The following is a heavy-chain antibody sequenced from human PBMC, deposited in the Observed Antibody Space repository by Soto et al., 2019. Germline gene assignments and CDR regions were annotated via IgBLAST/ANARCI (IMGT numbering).Heavy chain of an antibody. D-gene: IGHD3-3*01. V-gene: IGHV1-3*04. CDR1: GYNFTTYA. CDR3: ARGEGLYYYYYVMDV. CDR2: INTGNGST. Sequence: ASVKVSCKASGYNFTTYAMLWVRQAPGQRPEWMGWINTGNGSTKYSPKFQGRGTITRDTSACTAYMELSSLKSEDTAVYYCARGEGLYYYYYVMDVRGQGSTVTVSS. J-gene: IGHJ6*02.